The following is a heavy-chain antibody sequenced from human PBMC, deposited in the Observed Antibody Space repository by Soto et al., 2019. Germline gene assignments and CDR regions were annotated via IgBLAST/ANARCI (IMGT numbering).Heavy chain of an antibody. D-gene: IGHD6-13*01. CDR2: IYYSGST. CDR3: ARVGGAAAGSVFYYGMDV. CDR1: GGSISSYY. J-gene: IGHJ6*02. Sequence: SETLSLTCTVSGGSISSYYWSWIRQPPGKGLEWIGYIYYSGSTNYNPSLKSRVTISVDTSKNQFSLKLSSVTAADTAVYYCARVGGAAAGSVFYYGMDVWGQGTTVTVSS. V-gene: IGHV4-59*01.